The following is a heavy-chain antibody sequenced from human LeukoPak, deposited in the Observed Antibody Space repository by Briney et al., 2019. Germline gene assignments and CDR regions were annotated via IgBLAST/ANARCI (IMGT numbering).Heavy chain of an antibody. Sequence: PGGSLRLSCAASGFSFRDFWMTWVRQAPGKGLEWVANINQGGSVKYYVDSVKGRFTISRDDAKSSLYVQMNSLRDEDTAVYYCARFGYSGWNLEDWGRETLVTVSS. J-gene: IGHJ4*02. CDR1: GFSFRDFW. CDR2: INQGGSVK. D-gene: IGHD5-12*01. CDR3: ARFGYSGWNLED. V-gene: IGHV3-7*01.